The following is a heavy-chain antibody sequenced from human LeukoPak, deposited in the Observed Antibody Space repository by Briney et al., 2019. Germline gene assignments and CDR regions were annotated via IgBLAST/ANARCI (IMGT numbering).Heavy chain of an antibody. J-gene: IGHJ4*02. CDR1: GGSISSYY. V-gene: IGHV4-59*12. CDR2: IYHNGNT. Sequence: SETLSLTCTVSGGSISSYYWSWIRQPPGKGLEWIGEIYHNGNTNYNPSLKSRVTISVDKYKNQFSLKLSSVTAADTAVYYCARTFYYTSGSYSLDYWGQGTLVTVSS. CDR3: ARTFYYTSGSYSLDY. D-gene: IGHD3-10*01.